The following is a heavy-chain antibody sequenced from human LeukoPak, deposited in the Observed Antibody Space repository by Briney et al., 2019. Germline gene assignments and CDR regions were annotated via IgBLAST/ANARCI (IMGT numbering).Heavy chain of an antibody. V-gene: IGHV4-61*02. J-gene: IGHJ4*02. CDR3: ARDRPPNPADY. Sequence: SETLSLTCTVSGGSISSGSYYWSWIRQPAGKGLEWIGRIYTSGSTKYNPSLKSRVTISVDTSKNQSSLKLSSVTAADTAVYYCARDRPPNPADYWGQGTLVTVSS. CDR2: IYTSGST. CDR1: GGSISSGSYY.